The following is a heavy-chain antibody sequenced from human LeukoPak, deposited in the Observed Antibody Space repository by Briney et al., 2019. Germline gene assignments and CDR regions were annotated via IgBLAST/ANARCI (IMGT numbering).Heavy chain of an antibody. D-gene: IGHD2-2*01. CDR1: GGSFSGYY. Sequence: SETLSLTCAVYGGSFSGYYWSWIRQPPGKGLEWIGEINHSGSTNYNPSLKSRVTISVDTSKNQFSLKLSSVTAADTAVYYCARGKGYCSSTSCYWAPAFDCWGQGTLVTVSS. J-gene: IGHJ4*02. CDR2: INHSGST. CDR3: ARGKGYCSSTSCYWAPAFDC. V-gene: IGHV4-34*01.